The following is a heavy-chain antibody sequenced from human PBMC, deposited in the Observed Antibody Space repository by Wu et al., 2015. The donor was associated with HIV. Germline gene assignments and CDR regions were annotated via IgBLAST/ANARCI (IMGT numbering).Heavy chain of an antibody. CDR3: ARAVTTGYSPFDY. CDR1: GYTFTSYG. D-gene: IGHD3-9*01. J-gene: IGHJ4*02. Sequence: QVQLVQSGAEVKKPGASVKVSCKASGYTFTSYGISWVRQAPGQGLEWMGWINPKSGGTDFAQKFHGRVAVTRDTSTGTAYMELIRLTSDDTAVYYCARAVTTGYSPFDYWGQGTLVTVSS. V-gene: IGHV1-2*02. CDR2: INPKSGGT.